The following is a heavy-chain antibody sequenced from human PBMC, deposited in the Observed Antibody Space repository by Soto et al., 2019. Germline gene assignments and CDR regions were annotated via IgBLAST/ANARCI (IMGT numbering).Heavy chain of an antibody. CDR2: IYYSGST. CDR1: GGSVNIGTYY. D-gene: IGHD3-22*01. V-gene: IGHV4-61*01. CDR3: ARAVLYYDGSGYYIRDAFDI. Sequence: SETLSLTCTVPGGSVNIGTYYWSWIRQPPGKGLEWIGYIYYSGSTNYNPSLKSRVTISVDTSKNQFSLKLSSVTAADTAVYYCARAVLYYDGSGYYIRDAFDIWGQGTMVTVSS. J-gene: IGHJ3*02.